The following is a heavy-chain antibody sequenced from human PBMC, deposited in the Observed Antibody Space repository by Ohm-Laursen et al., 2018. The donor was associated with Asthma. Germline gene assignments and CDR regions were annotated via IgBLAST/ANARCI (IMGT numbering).Heavy chain of an antibody. Sequence: GASVNVSCTASGYTFTAYDMHWVRQAPGQGLEWMGRIIPNSGGTTYAQKYQGRVTMTRDPSISTAYMGLSSLRSDDTAVYYCARVLEDIVLVVYAKGDYGMDVWGHGTTVTVSS. CDR3: ARVLEDIVLVVYAKGDYGMDV. D-gene: IGHD2-8*02. CDR1: GYTFTAYD. CDR2: IIPNSGGT. V-gene: IGHV1-2*06. J-gene: IGHJ6*02.